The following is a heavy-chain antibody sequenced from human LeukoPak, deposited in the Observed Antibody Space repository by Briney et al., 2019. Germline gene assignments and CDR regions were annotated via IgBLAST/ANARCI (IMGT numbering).Heavy chain of an antibody. CDR3: ARGVYIAAAQYAY. D-gene: IGHD6-13*01. V-gene: IGHV4-59*01. J-gene: IGHJ4*02. CDR2: IYYSGTT. CDR1: GGSISSYY. Sequence: SETLSLTCTVSGGSISSYYWSWIRQPPGKGLEWIGYIYYSGTTNYNPSLKSRVTISVDTSKNQFSLKLISVTAADTADYYCARGVYIAAAQYAYWGQGTLVTVSS.